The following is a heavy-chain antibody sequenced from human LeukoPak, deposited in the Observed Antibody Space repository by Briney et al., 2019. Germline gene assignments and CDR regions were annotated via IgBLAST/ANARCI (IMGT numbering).Heavy chain of an antibody. D-gene: IGHD5-18*01. CDR3: AREGGYSYGYLSYYYYMDV. V-gene: IGHV1-18*04. CDR2: ISAYNGNT. J-gene: IGHJ6*03. Sequence: ASVKVSCKASGYTFTSYYMHWVRQAPGQGLEWMGWISAYNGNTNYAQKLQGRVTMTTDTSTSTAYMELRSLRSDDTAVYYCAREGGYSYGYLSYYYYMDVWGKGTTVTISS. CDR1: GYTFTSYY.